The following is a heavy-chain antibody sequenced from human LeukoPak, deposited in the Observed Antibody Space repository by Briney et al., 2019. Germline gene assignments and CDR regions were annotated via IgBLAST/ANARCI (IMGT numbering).Heavy chain of an antibody. V-gene: IGHV4-30-4*08. D-gene: IGHD3-3*01. CDR3: ARVTTIFGVVIIPGYFDY. CDR1: GGSISSGDYY. J-gene: IGHJ4*02. Sequence: SETLSLTCTVSGGSISSGDYYWSWIRQPPGKGLEWIGYIYYSGSTYYNPSLKSRVTISVDTSKNQFSLKLSSVTAADTAVYYCARVTTIFGVVIIPGYFDYWGQGTLVTVSS. CDR2: IYYSGST.